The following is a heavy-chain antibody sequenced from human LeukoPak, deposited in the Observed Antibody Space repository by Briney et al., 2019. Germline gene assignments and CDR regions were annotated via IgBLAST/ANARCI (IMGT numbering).Heavy chain of an antibody. Sequence: SETLSLTCTVSGGSISSYYWSWIRQPPGKGLEWIGYIYYSGSTNCNPSLKSRVTISVDTSKNQFSLKLSSVTAADTAVYYCAREYDGVVDYWGQGTLVTVSS. CDR2: IYYSGST. V-gene: IGHV4-59*01. D-gene: IGHD3-3*01. J-gene: IGHJ4*02. CDR3: AREYDGVVDY. CDR1: GGSISSYY.